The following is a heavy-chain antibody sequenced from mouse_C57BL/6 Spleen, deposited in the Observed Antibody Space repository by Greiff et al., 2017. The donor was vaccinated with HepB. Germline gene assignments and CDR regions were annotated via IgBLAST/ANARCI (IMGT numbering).Heavy chain of an antibody. CDR3: TGSYGGAMDD. J-gene: IGHJ4*01. CDR1: GFTFSNYW. V-gene: IGHV6-3*01. CDR2: IRLKSDNYAT. D-gene: IGHD1-1*01. Sequence: EVKLQESGGGLVQPGGSMKLSCVASGFTFSNYWMNWVRQSPEKGLEWVAQIRLKSDNYATHYAESVKGRFTISRDDSKSSVYLQMNHLRAEDTGIYYCTGSYGGAMDDWGQGTSVTVSS.